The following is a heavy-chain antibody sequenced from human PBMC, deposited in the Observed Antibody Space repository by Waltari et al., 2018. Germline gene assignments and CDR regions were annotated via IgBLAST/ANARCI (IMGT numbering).Heavy chain of an antibody. CDR2: IYHSGST. J-gene: IGHJ4*02. D-gene: IGHD3-10*01. Sequence: QVQLQESGPGLVKPSGTLSLHCAVPGGSISRSNLGSWVRQPPGKGLEWIGEIYHSGSTNYNPSLKSRVTISVDKSKNQFSLKLSSGTAADMAVYYCAVLYYYGSGSYWNDYWGQGTLVTVSS. CDR3: AVLYYYGSGSYWNDY. V-gene: IGHV4-4*02. CDR1: GGSISRSNL.